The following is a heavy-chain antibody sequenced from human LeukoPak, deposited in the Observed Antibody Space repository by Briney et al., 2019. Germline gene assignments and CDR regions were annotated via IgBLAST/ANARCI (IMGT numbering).Heavy chain of an antibody. CDR3: ARANYYDSSSMDY. J-gene: IGHJ4*02. D-gene: IGHD3-22*01. CDR2: IYYSGST. V-gene: IGHV4-39*07. Sequence: SETLSLTCTVSGGSISSSSYYWGWIRQPPGKGLEWIGSIYYSGSTYYNPSLKSRVTISVDTSKNQFSLKLSSVTAADTAVYYCARANYYDSSSMDYWGQGTLVTVSS. CDR1: GGSISSSSYY.